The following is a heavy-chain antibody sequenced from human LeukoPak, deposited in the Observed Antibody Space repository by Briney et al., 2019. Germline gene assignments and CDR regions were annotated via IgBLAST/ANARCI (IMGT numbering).Heavy chain of an antibody. J-gene: IGHJ4*01. V-gene: IGHV3-30*18. CDR1: GFTFSSYG. CDR3: AKDPGDY. CDR2: ISYDGSNK. Sequence: GGSLRLSCAASGFTFSSYGVHWVRQAPGKGLEWVAVISYDGSNKYYADSVKGRFTISRDNSKNTLYLQMNSLRAEDTAVYYCAKDPGDYWGQEPWSPSPQ.